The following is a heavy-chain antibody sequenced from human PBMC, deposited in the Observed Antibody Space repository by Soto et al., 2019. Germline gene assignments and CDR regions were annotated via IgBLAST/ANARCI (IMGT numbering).Heavy chain of an antibody. CDR1: GFSLSTSGVT. J-gene: IGHJ4*02. Sequence: QITLKESGPTLVKPTQTLTLTCTFSGFSLSTSGVTVGWIRQPPGKALEWLALIYWNDDKRYSPSLKSRLTLTKDTSKNQVVLTVTGVEFVDTATYYCAHSYDCWSGYYPGLDYGGQGTLVTVSS. D-gene: IGHD3-3*01. CDR3: AHSYDCWSGYYPGLDY. V-gene: IGHV2-5*01. CDR2: IYWNDDK.